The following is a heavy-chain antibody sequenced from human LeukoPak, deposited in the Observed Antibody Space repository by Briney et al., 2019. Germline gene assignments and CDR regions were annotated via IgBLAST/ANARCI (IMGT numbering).Heavy chain of an antibody. CDR2: IIPIFGTA. CDR3: ARDSGGQAWTNPTTARNSDAFDI. Sequence: ASVKVSCKASGGTFSSYAISWVRQAPGQGLEWMGGIIPIFGTANYAQKFQGRVTITADEFTSTAYMELSSLRSEDTAVYYCARDSGGQAWTNPTTARNSDAFDIWGQGTMVTVSS. J-gene: IGHJ3*02. CDR1: GGTFSSYA. V-gene: IGHV1-69*13. D-gene: IGHD4-17*01.